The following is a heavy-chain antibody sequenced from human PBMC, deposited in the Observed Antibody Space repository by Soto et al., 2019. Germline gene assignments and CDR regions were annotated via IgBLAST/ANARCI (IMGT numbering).Heavy chain of an antibody. Sequence: GGSLRLSCAAAGFTFSNHWMHWVRQAPGKGLVWVSRINSDGSSTFYGDSVKGRFTISRDNAKNTVYVQMNSLRGEDTAVYYWARGIQNRYGRDVWGKGTRVTVPS. V-gene: IGHV3-74*01. CDR3: ARGIQNRYGRDV. D-gene: IGHD5-18*01. J-gene: IGHJ6*04. CDR2: INSDGSST. CDR1: GFTFSNHW.